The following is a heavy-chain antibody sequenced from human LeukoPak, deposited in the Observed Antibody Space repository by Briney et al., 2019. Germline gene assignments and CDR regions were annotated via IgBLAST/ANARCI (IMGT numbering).Heavy chain of an antibody. CDR2: INPNSGGT. D-gene: IGHD3-22*01. V-gene: IGHV1-2*02. CDR1: GYTFTGYY. Sequence: ASVKVSCKASGYTFTGYYMHWVQQAPGQGLEWMGWINPNSGGTNYAQKFQGRVTMTRDTSISTAYMELSRLRSDDTAVYYCARVPLGDSSTYYYPKPDWFDPWGQGTLVIVSS. CDR3: ARVPLGDSSTYYYPKPDWFDP. J-gene: IGHJ5*02.